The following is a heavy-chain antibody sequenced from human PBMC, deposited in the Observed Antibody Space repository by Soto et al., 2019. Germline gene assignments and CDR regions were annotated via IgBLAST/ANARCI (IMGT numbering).Heavy chain of an antibody. V-gene: IGHV3-21*01. CDR3: ARERVVAATHLDY. CDR1: GFTFSSYT. D-gene: IGHD2-15*01. J-gene: IGHJ4*02. CDR2: ISSSSTYI. Sequence: GGSLRLSCAASGFTFSSYTMNWVRQAPGKGLEWVSSISSSSTYIYSADSVKGRFTISRDNAKNSLYLQMNSLRAEDTAVYYCARERVVAATHLDYWGQGTLVPVSS.